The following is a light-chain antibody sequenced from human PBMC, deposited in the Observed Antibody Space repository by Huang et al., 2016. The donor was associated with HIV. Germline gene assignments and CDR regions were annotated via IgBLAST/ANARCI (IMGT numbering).Light chain of an antibody. CDR1: QTVTNNY. Sequence: IVLTQSPDTLSLSPGERATLSCRASQTVTNNYLAWYQQRPGQAPRLLIYGASTRATCIPDRFSGSGSGTYFTLTISRLEPKDFVVYYCQQFGSSPPYSFGQGTKLEIK. CDR3: QQFGSSPPYS. CDR2: GAS. J-gene: IGKJ2*03. V-gene: IGKV3-20*01.